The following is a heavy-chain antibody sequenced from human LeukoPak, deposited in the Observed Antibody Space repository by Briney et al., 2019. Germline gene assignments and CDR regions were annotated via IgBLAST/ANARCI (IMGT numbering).Heavy chain of an antibody. CDR2: ISSSSSYI. D-gene: IGHD2-15*01. J-gene: IGHJ6*02. CDR1: GFTFSSYA. CDR3: ARAGWYYYGMDV. Sequence: SGGSLRLSCAASGFTFSSYAMSWVRQAPGKGLEWVSSISSSSSYIYYADSVKGRFTISRDNAKNSLYLQMNSLRAEDTAVYYCARAGWYYYGMDVWGQGTTVTVSS. V-gene: IGHV3-21*01.